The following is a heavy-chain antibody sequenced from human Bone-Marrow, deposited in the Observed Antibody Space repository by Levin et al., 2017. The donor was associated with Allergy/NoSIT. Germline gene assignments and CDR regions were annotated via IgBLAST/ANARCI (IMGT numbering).Heavy chain of an antibody. CDR3: ARVWGEDSWRGYCGGGSCYLGAY. D-gene: IGHD2-15*01. V-gene: IGHV3-48*02. CDR2: ISASSSNR. Sequence: GESLKISCEASGFTYSDFSMTWVRQPPGKGLEWLSYISASSSNRYYAESVKGRFTVSRDNAKNSLYLQMNSLRDEDTAVYYCARVWGEDSWRGYCGGGSCYLGAYWGQGTLVAVSS. J-gene: IGHJ4*02. CDR1: GFTYSDFS.